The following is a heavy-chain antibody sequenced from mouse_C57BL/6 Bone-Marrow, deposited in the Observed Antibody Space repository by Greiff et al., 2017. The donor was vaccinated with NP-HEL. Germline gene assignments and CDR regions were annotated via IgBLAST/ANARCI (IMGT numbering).Heavy chain of an antibody. CDR2: IHPNSGST. CDR1: GYTFTSYW. J-gene: IGHJ4*01. Sequence: QVQLQQSGAELVKPGASVKLSCKASGYTFTSYWMHWVKQRPGQGLEWIGMIHPNSGSTNYNEKFKSKATLTVDKSSSTAYMQLSSLTSEDSAVYYCARDVYYGSLYYAMDYWGQGTSVTVSS. V-gene: IGHV1-64*01. CDR3: ARDVYYGSLYYAMDY. D-gene: IGHD1-1*01.